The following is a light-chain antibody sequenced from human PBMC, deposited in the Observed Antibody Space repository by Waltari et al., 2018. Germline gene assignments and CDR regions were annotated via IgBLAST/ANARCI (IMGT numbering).Light chain of an antibody. V-gene: IGKV1-12*01. CDR2: ATS. CDR3: QQANSFPMT. Sequence: DIQMTQSPSSVSASLGDRVTITCRASQDIRNWLAWSQQKPGKAPNLLIYATSSLQTGVPARFSGSGSGTEFTLTISSLQPEDFATYYCQQANSFPMTFGPGTKVDIK. J-gene: IGKJ3*01. CDR1: QDIRNW.